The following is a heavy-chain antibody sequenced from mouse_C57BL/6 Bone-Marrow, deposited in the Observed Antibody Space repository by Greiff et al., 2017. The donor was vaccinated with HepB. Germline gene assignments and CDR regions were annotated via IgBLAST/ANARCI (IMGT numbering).Heavy chain of an antibody. Sequence: QVQLQQSGPELVKPGASVKLSCKASGYTFTSYDINWVKQRPGQGLEWIGWIYPRDGSTKYNEKFKGKATLTVDTSSSTAYMELHRLTSEDSAVYFCARRGYDYGAWFAYWGQGTLVTVSA. CDR1: GYTFTSYD. J-gene: IGHJ3*01. V-gene: IGHV1-85*01. CDR2: IYPRDGST. CDR3: ARRGYDYGAWFAY. D-gene: IGHD2-4*01.